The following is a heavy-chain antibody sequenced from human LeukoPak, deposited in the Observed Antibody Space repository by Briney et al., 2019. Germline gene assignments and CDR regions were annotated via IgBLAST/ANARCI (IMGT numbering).Heavy chain of an antibody. Sequence: GGSLRLSRAASGFTFSSYSMNWLRQAPGKGLEWVSSISSSSSYIYYADSVKGRFTISRDNAKNSLYLQMNSLRAEDTAVYYCASGDSRDYWGQGTLVTVSS. V-gene: IGHV3-21*01. CDR2: ISSSSSYI. CDR1: GFTFSSYS. J-gene: IGHJ4*02. D-gene: IGHD4-17*01. CDR3: ASGDSRDY.